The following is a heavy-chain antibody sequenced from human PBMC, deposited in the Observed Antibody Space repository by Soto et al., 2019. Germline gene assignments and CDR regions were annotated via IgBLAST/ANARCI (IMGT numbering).Heavy chain of an antibody. J-gene: IGHJ4*02. Sequence: WGSLRLSCAASGFTFSSYSMNWVRQAPGKGLEWVSYISSSSTIYYADSVKGRFTISRDNAKNSLYLQMNSLRAEDTAVYYCARLTDDIVVVPAAMGGEIDYWGQGTLVTVSS. V-gene: IGHV3-48*01. CDR1: GFTFSSYS. CDR3: ARLTDDIVVVPAAMGGEIDY. CDR2: ISSSSTI. D-gene: IGHD2-2*01.